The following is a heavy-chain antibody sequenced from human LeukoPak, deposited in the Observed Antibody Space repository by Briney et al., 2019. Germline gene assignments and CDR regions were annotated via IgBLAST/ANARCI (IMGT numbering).Heavy chain of an antibody. CDR1: GYTFTSYG. CDR3: ARVPAVAGTFDY. D-gene: IGHD6-19*01. CDR2: ISAYNGNT. J-gene: IGHJ4*02. Sequence: ASVKVSCKASGYTFTSYGISWVRQAPGQGLEWMGWISAYNGNTNYAQKLQGRVTMTTDTSTSTAYMELRSLRSDDTAMYYCARVPAVAGTFDYWGQGTLVTVSS. V-gene: IGHV1-18*01.